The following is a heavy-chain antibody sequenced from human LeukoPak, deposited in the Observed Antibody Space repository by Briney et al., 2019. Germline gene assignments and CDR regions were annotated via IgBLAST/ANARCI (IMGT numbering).Heavy chain of an antibody. CDR1: GYTFTSFW. CDR3: ARPPYYDFWNGYYADY. Sequence: GESLKISCKGSGYTFTSFWIGWVRQFAGKGLEWMGHIYPCDSDTRYIPSFQGQVTISVDKSINTAYLQWSSLKASDTAMYHCARPPYYDFWNGYYADYWGQGTLVTVSS. CDR2: IYPCDSDT. J-gene: IGHJ4*02. D-gene: IGHD3-3*01. V-gene: IGHV5-51*01.